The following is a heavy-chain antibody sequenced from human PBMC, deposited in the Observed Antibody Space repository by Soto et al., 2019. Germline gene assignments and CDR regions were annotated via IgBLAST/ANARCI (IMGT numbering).Heavy chain of an antibody. CDR2: IVVASGQT. Sequence: SVKVSCKASGSGFISSGIQWVRQAHGQRLEWIGWIVVASGQTNYTQNFRGRVAITRDTSTATAYIELTGLTSEDTAVYFCSADRPDIGVGWWVWGQGTTVTVSS. V-gene: IGHV1-58*02. CDR3: SADRPDIGVGWWV. CDR1: GSGFISSG. J-gene: IGHJ6*02. D-gene: IGHD2-15*01.